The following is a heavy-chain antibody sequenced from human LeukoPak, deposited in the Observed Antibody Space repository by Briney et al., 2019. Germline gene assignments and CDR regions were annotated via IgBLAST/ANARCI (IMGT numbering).Heavy chain of an antibody. CDR1: GFTFSSFA. D-gene: IGHD6-13*01. CDR3: AKSGQLDY. Sequence: GGSLRLSCAASGFTFSSFAMSWVRQAPGKGLEWVSSIPTSGGTTYYADSVKGRFTISRDNSKNTLSLQMNSLRAEDTAVYYSAKSGQLDYWGQGTLVTVSS. CDR2: IPTSGGTT. J-gene: IGHJ4*02. V-gene: IGHV3-23*01.